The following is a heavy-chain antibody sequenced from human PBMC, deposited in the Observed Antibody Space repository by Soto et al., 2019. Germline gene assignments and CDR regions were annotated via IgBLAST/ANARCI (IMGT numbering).Heavy chain of an antibody. Sequence: QVHLVQSGAEVKKPGSSVKVSCKASGGSFTSYAINWVRQAPGQGLEWMGGIIPMSATRTYAQKFQDRVTITADESSSTVYMELSSLQAEDTAVYYCARPIRYYDVWRDYPPVDYWGQGTLVTVSS. CDR1: GGSFTSYA. J-gene: IGHJ4*02. D-gene: IGHD3-3*01. V-gene: IGHV1-69*01. CDR2: IIPMSATR. CDR3: ARPIRYYDVWRDYPPVDY.